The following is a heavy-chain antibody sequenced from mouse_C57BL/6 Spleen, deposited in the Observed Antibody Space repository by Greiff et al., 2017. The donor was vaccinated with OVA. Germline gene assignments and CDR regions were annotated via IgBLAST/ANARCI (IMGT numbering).Heavy chain of an antibody. CDR2: INPSSGYT. J-gene: IGHJ4*01. Sequence: QVQLQQSGAELVKPGASVKLSCKASGYTFTSYWMHWVKQRPGQGLEWIGYINPSSGYTKYNQKFKDKATLTADKSSSTAYMQLSSLTYEDSAVYCCASQRYAMDYWGQGTSVTVSS. V-gene: IGHV1-7*01. CDR3: ASQRYAMDY. CDR1: GYTFTSYW.